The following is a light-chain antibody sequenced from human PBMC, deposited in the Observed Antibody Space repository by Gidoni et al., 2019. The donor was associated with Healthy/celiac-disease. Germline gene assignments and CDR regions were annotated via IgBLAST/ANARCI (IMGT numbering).Light chain of an antibody. CDR3: SSEAGSNNFYV. J-gene: IGLJ1*01. Sequence: QSALTQHPSATGSPGQTVTISCTGTSSDVGGYNYVSWYKQHPGQAPKLMIYEVSKRPSGVPDRVSGAKSGNTASLTVSGLQAEDEADYYCSSEAGSNNFYVFGTGTKVTVL. V-gene: IGLV2-8*01. CDR1: SSDVGGYNY. CDR2: EVS.